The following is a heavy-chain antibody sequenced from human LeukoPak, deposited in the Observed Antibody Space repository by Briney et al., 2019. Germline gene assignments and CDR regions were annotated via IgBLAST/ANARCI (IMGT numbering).Heavy chain of an antibody. Sequence: PGRPLRLSCAASGFTFSSYGMHWVRQAPGKGLEWVAVISYDGSNKYYADSVKGRFTISRDNSKNTLYLQMNSLRAEDTAVYYCAKAQVYSSGWYFDYWGQGTLVTVSS. V-gene: IGHV3-30*18. J-gene: IGHJ4*02. CDR3: AKAQVYSSGWYFDY. CDR1: GFTFSSYG. D-gene: IGHD6-19*01. CDR2: ISYDGSNK.